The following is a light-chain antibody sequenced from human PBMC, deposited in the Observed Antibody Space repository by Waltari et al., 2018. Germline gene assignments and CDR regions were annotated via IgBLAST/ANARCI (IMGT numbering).Light chain of an antibody. Sequence: QSGLTQPPSASGTLGQRITISFSGPNSNIRSNYVHWYQQLPGAAPKHLIYRDNQRRSGVPDRFSGSKSGTSASLAITGLRSEDEADYYCASWDDSLSGRVFGGGTRVTVL. CDR2: RDN. CDR1: NSNIRSNY. J-gene: IGLJ3*02. CDR3: ASWDDSLSGRV. V-gene: IGLV1-47*01.